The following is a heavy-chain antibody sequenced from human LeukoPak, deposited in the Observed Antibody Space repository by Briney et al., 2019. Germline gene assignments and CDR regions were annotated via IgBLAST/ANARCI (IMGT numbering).Heavy chain of an antibody. Sequence: GGSLRLSCAASGFTFSSYAMHWVRQAPGKGLEWVAVISYGGSNKYYADSVKGRFTISRDNSKNTLYLQMNSLRAEDTAVYYCARMPYYYDSSGYTGGYFQHWGQGTLVTVSS. CDR3: ARMPYYYDSSGYTGGYFQH. V-gene: IGHV3-30-3*01. CDR1: GFTFSSYA. J-gene: IGHJ1*01. D-gene: IGHD3-22*01. CDR2: ISYGGSNK.